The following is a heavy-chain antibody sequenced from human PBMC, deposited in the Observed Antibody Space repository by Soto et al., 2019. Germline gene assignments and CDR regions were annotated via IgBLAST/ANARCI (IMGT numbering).Heavy chain of an antibody. CDR3: ARGTYSGYDSYYYYGMDV. CDR2: IIPIFGTA. Sequence: SVKVSCKASGGTFSSYAISWVRQAPGQGLEWMGGIIPIFGTANYAQKFQGRVTITADESTSTAYMGLSSLRSEDTAVYYCARGTYSGYDSYYYYGMDVWGQGTTVTVSS. V-gene: IGHV1-69*13. J-gene: IGHJ6*02. D-gene: IGHD5-12*01. CDR1: GGTFSSYA.